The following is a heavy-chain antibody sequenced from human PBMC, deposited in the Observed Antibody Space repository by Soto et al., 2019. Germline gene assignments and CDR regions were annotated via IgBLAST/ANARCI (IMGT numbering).Heavy chain of an antibody. CDR2: ISGSSSMI. Sequence: EVQLVESGGGLVQPGWSLRLSCAASVFAFSSYSMNWVRQAPGKGLEWVSYISGSSSMIYYAASVKGRFTISRDNAKNSLYLQMNSLRAAATAVYYCARVLKPRQEWLYSLLGYWGQGTLVIFSS. D-gene: IGHD1-26*01. CDR3: ARVLKPRQEWLYSLLGY. V-gene: IGHV3-48*01. J-gene: IGHJ4*02. CDR1: VFAFSSYS.